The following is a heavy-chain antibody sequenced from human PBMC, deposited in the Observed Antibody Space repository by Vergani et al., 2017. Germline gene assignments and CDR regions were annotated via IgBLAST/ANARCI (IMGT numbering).Heavy chain of an antibody. CDR1: GFTSSSYW. V-gene: IGHV3-74*01. J-gene: IGHJ4*02. Sequence: EVQLVESGGGLVQPGGSLRLSCAASGFTSSSYWMHWVRQAPGEGLVWVSRVNSDGSIISYVDSVKGRFTVSRDNAKNTLYLQMNSLRVEDTAVYYCARGRHIAVVTAXADHWGQGTLVTVSS. CDR2: VNSDGSII. CDR3: ARGRHIAVVTAXADH. D-gene: IGHD2-21*02.